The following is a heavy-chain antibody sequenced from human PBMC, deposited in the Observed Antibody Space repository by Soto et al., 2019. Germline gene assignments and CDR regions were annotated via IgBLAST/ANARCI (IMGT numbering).Heavy chain of an antibody. CDR3: QRGVMRYYGCRGLDAADI. D-gene: IGHD3-10*01. CDR1: GGSTSRYY. J-gene: IGHJ3*02. V-gene: IGHV4-59*01. CDR2: MYYSARS. Sequence: GTLSLTSNDSGGSTSRYYWRLIRLALGQGLGWIGYMYYSARSNYSHSLQSRANISVDTSKNRLSLQLSSVTAGDTAVYYCQRGVMRYYGCRGLDAADIWGQG.